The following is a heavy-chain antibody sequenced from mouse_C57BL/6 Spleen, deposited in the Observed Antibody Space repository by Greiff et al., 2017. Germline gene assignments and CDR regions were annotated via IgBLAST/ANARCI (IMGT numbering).Heavy chain of an antibody. CDR1: GYSFTGYF. V-gene: IGHV1-20*01. CDR2: INPYNGDT. CDR3: ARGGYYAMDY. Sequence: EVKLQESGPELVKPGDSVKISCKASGYSFTGYFMNWVMQSHGKSLEWIGRINPYNGDTFYNQKFKGKATLTVDKSSSTAHMELRSLTSEDSAVYYCARGGYYAMDYWGQGTSVTVSS. J-gene: IGHJ4*01.